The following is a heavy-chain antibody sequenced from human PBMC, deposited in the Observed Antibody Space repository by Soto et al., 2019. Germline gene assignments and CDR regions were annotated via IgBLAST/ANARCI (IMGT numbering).Heavy chain of an antibody. D-gene: IGHD5-18*01. CDR1: GFTFTSSA. J-gene: IGHJ6*02. Sequence: SVKVSCKASGFTFTSSAVQWVRQARGRRLEWIGWIVVGSGNTNYAQKFQERVTITRDMSTSTAYMELSSLRSEDTAVYYCAAKSKGYSYGYGNYYGMDVWGQGTTVTVSS. CDR3: AAKSKGYSYGYGNYYGMDV. V-gene: IGHV1-58*01. CDR2: IVVGSGNT.